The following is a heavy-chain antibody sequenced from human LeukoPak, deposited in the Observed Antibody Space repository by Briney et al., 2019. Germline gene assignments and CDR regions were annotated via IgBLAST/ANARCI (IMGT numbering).Heavy chain of an antibody. J-gene: IGHJ4*02. V-gene: IGHV1-2*02. Sequence: GASVKGSCKASGYTFTVYYIHWLRQAPGQGLEWLGWINPNNGGTLYAQKFQGGVTMTRDTSISAVYMELNRLTADDTAVYYCARGVATAGAKFFDYWGQGTLVTVSS. CDR1: GYTFTVYY. D-gene: IGHD6-13*01. CDR2: INPNNGGT. CDR3: ARGVATAGAKFFDY.